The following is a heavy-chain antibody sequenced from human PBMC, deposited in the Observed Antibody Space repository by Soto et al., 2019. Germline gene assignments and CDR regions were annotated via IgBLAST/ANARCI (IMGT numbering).Heavy chain of an antibody. D-gene: IGHD6-6*01. CDR1: GGSFSGYY. CDR2: INHSGST. V-gene: IGHV4-34*01. J-gene: IGHJ5*02. CDR3: ARGLGDSSSSLWFDP. Sequence: PWETLALTCAVYGGSFSGYYWSWIRQRAGKGLEWVGEINHSGSTNYNPSLKSRVTISVDTSKNQFSLKLSAVTAADTAVYYCARGLGDSSSSLWFDPWGQGTLVTVSS.